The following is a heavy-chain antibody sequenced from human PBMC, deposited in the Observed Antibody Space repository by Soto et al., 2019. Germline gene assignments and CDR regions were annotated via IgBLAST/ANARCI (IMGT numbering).Heavy chain of an antibody. CDR2: ISYDGSNK. J-gene: IGHJ4*02. CDR1: GFTFSSYG. V-gene: IGHV3-30*18. CDR3: AKDKDLDDILTGYLLDY. Sequence: GSLRLSCAASGFTFSSYGMHWVRQAPGKGLEWVAVISYDGSNKYYADSVKGRFTISRDNSKNTLYLQMNSLRAEDTAVYYCAKDKDLDDILTGYLLDYWGQGTLVTVSS. D-gene: IGHD3-9*01.